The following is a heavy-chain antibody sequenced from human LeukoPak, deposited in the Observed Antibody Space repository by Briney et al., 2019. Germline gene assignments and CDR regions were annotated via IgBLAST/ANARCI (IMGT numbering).Heavy chain of an antibody. Sequence: PSETLSLTCAVYGGSFNGYYWSWIRQPPGKGLEWIGEINHSGSTNYNPSLKSRVTISVDTSKNQFSLKLSSVTAADTAVYYCARGGYSYGYYFVVPTKYYFDYWGQGTLVTVSS. D-gene: IGHD5-18*01. J-gene: IGHJ4*02. CDR2: INHSGST. CDR1: GGSFNGYY. CDR3: ARGGYSYGYYFVVPTKYYFDY. V-gene: IGHV4-34*01.